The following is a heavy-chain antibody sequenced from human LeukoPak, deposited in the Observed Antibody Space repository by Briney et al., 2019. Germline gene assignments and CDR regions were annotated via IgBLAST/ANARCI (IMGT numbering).Heavy chain of an antibody. V-gene: IGHV3-11*01. CDR2: ISDSGSTI. D-gene: IGHD2-2*01. CDR1: GFTFSDYY. J-gene: IGHJ4*02. Sequence: PGGSLRLSCAASGFTFSDYYMNWIRQAPGKGLEWVSYISDSGSTIYYADPVKGRFTISRDNAKNSLYLQMNSLRAEDTAVYYCARAGAGYCSGTSCYDCWGQGTLVTVSS. CDR3: ARAGAGYCSGTSCYDC.